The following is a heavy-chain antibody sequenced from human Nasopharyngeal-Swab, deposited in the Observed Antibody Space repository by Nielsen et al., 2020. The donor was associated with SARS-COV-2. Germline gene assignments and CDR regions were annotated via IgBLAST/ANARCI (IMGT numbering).Heavy chain of an antibody. CDR2: ISGSGGST. Sequence: GESLKISCAASGFTFSSYAMSWVRQAPGKGLEWVSAISGSGGSTYYADSVKGRFTTSRDNSKNTLYLQMNSLRAEDTAVYYCAKDRSSGYPVDYWGQGTLVIVSS. D-gene: IGHD3-22*01. J-gene: IGHJ4*02. CDR3: AKDRSSGYPVDY. CDR1: GFTFSSYA. V-gene: IGHV3-23*01.